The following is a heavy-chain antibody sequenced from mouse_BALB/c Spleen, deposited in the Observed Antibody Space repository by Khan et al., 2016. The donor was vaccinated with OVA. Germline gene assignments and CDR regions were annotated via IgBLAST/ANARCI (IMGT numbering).Heavy chain of an antibody. J-gene: IGHJ3*01. Sequence: EVQLQESGPGLVKPSQSLSLTCSVTGYSITSGYFWNWIRQFPGNKLEWMGYIRYDGDSNYNPYLKNRISITRATSKNHFFLKLNSGTPEDTATDDCARVGSSGPAWFAYWGQGTLVTVSA. CDR3: ARVGSSGPAWFAY. D-gene: IGHD3-1*01. CDR1: GYSITSGYF. V-gene: IGHV3-6*02. CDR2: IRYDGDS.